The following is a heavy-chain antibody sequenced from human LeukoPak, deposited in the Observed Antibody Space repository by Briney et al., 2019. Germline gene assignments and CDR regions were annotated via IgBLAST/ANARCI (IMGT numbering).Heavy chain of an antibody. CDR2: IWYDGSNK. Sequence: GGSLRLSCAASGFTFSSYGMHWVRQAPGKGLEWVAVIWYDGSNKYYADSVKGRFTISRDNSKNTLYLQMNSLRAEDTAVYYCARDPCSSTSCYPASNGTDVWGQGTTVTVSS. CDR3: ARDPCSSTSCYPASNGTDV. J-gene: IGHJ6*02. D-gene: IGHD2-2*01. V-gene: IGHV3-33*01. CDR1: GFTFSSYG.